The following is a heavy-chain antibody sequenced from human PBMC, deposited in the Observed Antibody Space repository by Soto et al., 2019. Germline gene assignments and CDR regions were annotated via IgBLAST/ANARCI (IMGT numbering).Heavy chain of an antibody. Sequence: SATLSLTCSVSGGSISSSNWWSWVRQPPGKGLEWIGEIYHSGSTNYNPSLKSRVTISVDKSKNQFSLKLSSVTAADTAVYYCSRGREYYGAGRPRGDYSLDGWGQRTT. CDR3: SRGREYYGAGRPRGDYSLDG. CDR1: GGSISSSNW. CDR2: IYHSGST. J-gene: IGHJ6*02. V-gene: IGHV4-4*02. D-gene: IGHD3-10*01.